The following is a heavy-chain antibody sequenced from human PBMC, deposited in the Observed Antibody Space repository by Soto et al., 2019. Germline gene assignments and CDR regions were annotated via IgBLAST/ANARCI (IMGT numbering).Heavy chain of an antibody. D-gene: IGHD1-26*01. V-gene: IGHV3-48*01. J-gene: IGHJ3*02. CDR3: AIEKVGAPSVHVFDI. CDR2: IMPGGSHI. CDR1: GFTFSIYS. Sequence: PGGSLRLSCAASGFTFSIYSMNWVRQAPGKGLEWVSYIMPGGSHIFYADSVKGRFTISRDNAKNSLYLQMNSLRAEDTAVYYCAIEKVGAPSVHVFDIWGQGTMVTVSS.